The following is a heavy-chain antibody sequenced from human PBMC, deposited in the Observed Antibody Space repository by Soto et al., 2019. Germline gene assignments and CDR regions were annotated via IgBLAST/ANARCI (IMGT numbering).Heavy chain of an antibody. D-gene: IGHD6-25*01. J-gene: IGHJ4*02. Sequence: GASVKVSCTASGYTYTSNDINWVRQATGQGLEWMGWMNPNSGNTGYAQKFQGRVTMTRNTSISTAYMELSSLRSEDTAVYYCARERSLAADYWGQGTLVTVSS. CDR1: GYTYTSND. CDR2: MNPNSGNT. V-gene: IGHV1-8*01. CDR3: ARERSLAADY.